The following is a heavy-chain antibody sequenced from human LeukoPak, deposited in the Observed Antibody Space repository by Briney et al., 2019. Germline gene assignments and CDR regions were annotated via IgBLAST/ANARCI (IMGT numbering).Heavy chain of an antibody. CDR1: GGSISSGGYY. CDR2: IYYSGST. V-gene: IGHV4-31*03. Sequence: SETLSLTCTVSGGSISSGGYYWSWIRQHPGKGLEWIGYIYYSGSTYCNPSLKSRVTISVDTSKNQFSLKLSSVTAADTAVYYCAREATVTPGWFDPWGQGTLVTVSS. J-gene: IGHJ5*02. D-gene: IGHD4-17*01. CDR3: AREATVTPGWFDP.